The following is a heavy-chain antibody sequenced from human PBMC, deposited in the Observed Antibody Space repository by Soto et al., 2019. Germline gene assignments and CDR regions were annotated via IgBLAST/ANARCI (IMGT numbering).Heavy chain of an antibody. D-gene: IGHD6-19*01. CDR3: ARDEGLSLAGYFCYFDL. V-gene: IGHV3-33*01. Sequence: QVQLVESEGGVVQPGRSLRLSCEASGFPFSTYGMHWVRQAPGKGLEWVAVIWSDGSNKYYGDSVKGRFTISRDNSKNTMYLQMNSLRAEDTAIYYCARDEGLSLAGYFCYFDLWGRGTLVTVSS. CDR1: GFPFSTYG. J-gene: IGHJ2*01. CDR2: IWSDGSNK.